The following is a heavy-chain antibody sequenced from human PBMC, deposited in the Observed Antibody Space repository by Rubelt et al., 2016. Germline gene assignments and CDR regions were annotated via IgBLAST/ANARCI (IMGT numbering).Heavy chain of an antibody. D-gene: IGHD1-14*01. Sequence: QVQLQESGPGLVKPSETLSLTCTVSGGSVSSGSYYWSWIRQPPGKGLEWIGYIYYSGSTNYNPSLKSRVTISVDTSKNQFSLKLSSVTAADTAVYYCARSTSGMDVWGQGTTVTVSS. V-gene: IGHV4-61*01. CDR3: ARSTSGMDV. CDR1: GGSVSSGSYY. J-gene: IGHJ6*02. CDR2: IYYSGST.